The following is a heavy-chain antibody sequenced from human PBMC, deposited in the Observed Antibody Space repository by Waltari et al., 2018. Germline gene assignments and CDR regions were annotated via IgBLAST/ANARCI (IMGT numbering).Heavy chain of an antibody. CDR2: IYYSGST. V-gene: IGHV4-39*07. CDR1: GGSISSSSYY. CDR3: ARDIAAAGFPPFDY. D-gene: IGHD6-13*01. Sequence: QLQLQESGPGLVKPSETLSLTCTVSGGSISSSSYYWGWIRQPPGKGLEWIGSIYYSGSTYYNPSLKSRVTISVDTSKNQFSLKLSSVTAADTAVYYCARDIAAAGFPPFDYWGQGTLVTVSS. J-gene: IGHJ4*02.